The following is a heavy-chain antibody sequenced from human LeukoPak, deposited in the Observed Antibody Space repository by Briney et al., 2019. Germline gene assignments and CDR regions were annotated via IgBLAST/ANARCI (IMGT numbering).Heavy chain of an antibody. CDR1: GGSFSGYY. V-gene: IGHV4-34*01. Sequence: SDTLSLTCAVYGGSFSGYYWSWIRQAPGKGLEWIGEINHSGSTNYNPSLKSRVTISVDTSKNQFSLKLSSVTAADTAVYYCALTGYSSGWYNAFDIWGQGTMVTVSS. CDR2: INHSGST. J-gene: IGHJ3*02. D-gene: IGHD6-19*01. CDR3: ALTGYSSGWYNAFDI.